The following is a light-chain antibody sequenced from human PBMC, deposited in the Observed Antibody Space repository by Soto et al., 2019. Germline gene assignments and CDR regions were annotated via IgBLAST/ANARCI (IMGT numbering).Light chain of an antibody. CDR2: GAS. CDR1: QSLSSN. Sequence: EIVMTQSPATLSVSPGERATLSCRASQSLSSNLAWYQQKPGQAPRLLIYGASTRATGIPARFSGSGSGTEFTLTISSLQSEDFAVYYCQQFDTWPRTFGQGTRWIT. V-gene: IGKV3-15*01. CDR3: QQFDTWPRT. J-gene: IGKJ1*01.